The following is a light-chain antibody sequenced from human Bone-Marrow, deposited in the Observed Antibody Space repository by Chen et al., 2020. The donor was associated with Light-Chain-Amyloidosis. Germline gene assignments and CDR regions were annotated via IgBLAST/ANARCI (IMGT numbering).Light chain of an antibody. J-gene: IGLJ2*01. CDR3: SSYTSGSTVV. V-gene: IGLV2-14*01. CDR2: DVS. CDR1: SSDVGGYNY. Sequence: QSALTQPASVSGSPGQSITISCTGTSSDVGGYNYVSWYQQHPGKAPKLIIYDVSNRHSGVPNRFSCSKSGNTASLTISGLQAGDEADYYCSSYTSGSTVVFGGGTKLTVL.